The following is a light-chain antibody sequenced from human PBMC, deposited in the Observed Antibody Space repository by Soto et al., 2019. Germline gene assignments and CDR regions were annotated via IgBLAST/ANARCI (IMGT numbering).Light chain of an antibody. V-gene: IGKV3-15*01. CDR1: QSVSSN. Sequence: EIVMTQSPATLSVSPGERATLSCRASQSVSSNLAWYQQKPDQAPRLLIYGASTRATGIPARFSGSGSGTEFTLTISSLQSEDFAVYYCQQSWTFGQGTKVEIK. CDR3: QQSWT. CDR2: GAS. J-gene: IGKJ1*01.